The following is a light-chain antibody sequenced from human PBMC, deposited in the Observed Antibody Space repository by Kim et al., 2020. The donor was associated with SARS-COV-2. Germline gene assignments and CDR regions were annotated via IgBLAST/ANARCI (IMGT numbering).Light chain of an antibody. CDR3: ATWDGSLTAGV. CDR1: SSNVGKKS. Sequence: GQKVTIPGSARSSNVGKKSVSWYQHLPGTAPKPLFYDDNKRPSGIPDRFSASKSGTSATLVITGRQTGDEADYYCATWDGSLTAGVFGGGTKLTVL. J-gene: IGLJ3*02. CDR2: DDN. V-gene: IGLV1-51*01.